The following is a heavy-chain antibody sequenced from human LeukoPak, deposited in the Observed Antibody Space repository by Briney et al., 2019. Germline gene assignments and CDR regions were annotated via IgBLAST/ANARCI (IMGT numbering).Heavy chain of an antibody. Sequence: GGSLRLSCAASGFTFSSYAMHWVRQAPGKGLEYVSAISSNGGSTYYANSVKGRFTISRDNSKNTLYLQMGSLRAEDMAVYYCARDPPRGSGSAFDIWGQGTMVTVSS. D-gene: IGHD3-16*01. CDR3: ARDPPRGSGSAFDI. V-gene: IGHV3-64*01. CDR1: GFTFSSYA. J-gene: IGHJ3*02. CDR2: ISSNGGST.